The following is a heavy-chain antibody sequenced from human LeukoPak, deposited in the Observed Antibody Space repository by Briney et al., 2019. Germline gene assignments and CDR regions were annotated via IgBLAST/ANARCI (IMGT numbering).Heavy chain of an antibody. CDR3: AKDPSIVEPTPSGR. D-gene: IGHD1-26*01. CDR1: GFTFSSYG. CDR2: IRYDGSNK. Sequence: PGGSLRLSCAASGFTFSSYGMHWVRQAPGKGLEWVAFIRYDGSNKYYADSVKGRFSISRDNSKNTLYLQMNSLRAEDTAVYYCAKDPSIVEPTPSGRGGQGTLVNVPS. J-gene: IGHJ4*02. V-gene: IGHV3-30*02.